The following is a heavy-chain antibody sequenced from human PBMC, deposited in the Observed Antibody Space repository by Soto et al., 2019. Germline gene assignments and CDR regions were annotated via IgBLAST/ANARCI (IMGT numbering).Heavy chain of an antibody. D-gene: IGHD3-10*01. J-gene: IGHJ4*02. CDR2: IWYDGSNK. Sequence: QVQLVESGGGVVQPGRSLRLSCAASGFTFSSYGMHWVRQAPGKGLEWVAVIWYDGSNKYYADSVKGRFTISRDNSMNTLYLQMNSLRAEDKAVYYFAVGFYYGSGSYLSWGQGTLVTVAS. CDR3: AVGFYYGSGSYLS. V-gene: IGHV3-33*01. CDR1: GFTFSSYG.